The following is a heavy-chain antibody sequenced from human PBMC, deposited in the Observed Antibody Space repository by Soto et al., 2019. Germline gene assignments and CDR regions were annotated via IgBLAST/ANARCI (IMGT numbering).Heavy chain of an antibody. CDR3: TRDASRDSSARGWFDP. CDR1: GFTFRSFT. CDR2: ISSNSAYI. V-gene: IGHV3-21*01. J-gene: IGHJ5*02. Sequence: GGALRLSCASSGFTFRSFTMNWVRQAPGKGLEWVSTISSNSAYIYYTDALRGRFTISRDNAKNSLHLQMNSLRAEDTAVYYCTRDASRDSSARGWFDPWGPGTLVTVSS. D-gene: IGHD6-13*01.